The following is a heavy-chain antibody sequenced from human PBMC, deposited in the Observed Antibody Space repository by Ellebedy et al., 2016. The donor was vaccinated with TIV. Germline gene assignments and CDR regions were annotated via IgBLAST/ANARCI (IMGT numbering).Heavy chain of an antibody. CDR2: FDPEDGET. D-gene: IGHD3-22*01. CDR3: AREDSSAFDY. Sequence: AASVKVSCKVFGYTLTELSIHWARQAPGKGLEWMGGFDPEDGETIYAQKFQGRVTITRDTSASTAYMELSSLRSEDTAVYYCAREDSSAFDYWGQGTLVTVSS. V-gene: IGHV1-24*01. J-gene: IGHJ4*02. CDR1: GYTLTELS.